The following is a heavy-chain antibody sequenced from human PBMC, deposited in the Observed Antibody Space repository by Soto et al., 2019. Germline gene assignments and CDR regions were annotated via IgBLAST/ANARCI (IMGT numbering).Heavy chain of an antibody. CDR2: IIPVFRTP. D-gene: IGHD2-21*02. CDR3: AKSRAYHDFDSAFYNEMDV. Sequence: ASVNVSFKGSGGRFIYNTMHWIRLAPGQGLEWMGAIIPVFRTPRYAQKFRGRLTITAADSTADDATSAAYMELSSLTSEDTAVYFCAKSRAYHDFDSAFYNEMDVWG. J-gene: IGHJ6*02. CDR1: GGRFIYNT. V-gene: IGHV1-69*13.